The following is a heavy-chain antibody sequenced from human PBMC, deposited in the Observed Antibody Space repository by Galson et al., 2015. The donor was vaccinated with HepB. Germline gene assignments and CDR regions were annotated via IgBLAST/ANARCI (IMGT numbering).Heavy chain of an antibody. CDR3: AYGSSGFDAFDI. J-gene: IGHJ3*02. D-gene: IGHD3-22*01. Sequence: SLRLSCAASGFTFSSYAMHWVRQAPGKGLEWVAVISYDGSNKYYADSVKGRFTISRDNSKNTLYLQMNSLRAEDTAVYYCAYGSSGFDAFDIWGQGTMVTVSS. V-gene: IGHV3-30-3*01. CDR1: GFTFSSYA. CDR2: ISYDGSNK.